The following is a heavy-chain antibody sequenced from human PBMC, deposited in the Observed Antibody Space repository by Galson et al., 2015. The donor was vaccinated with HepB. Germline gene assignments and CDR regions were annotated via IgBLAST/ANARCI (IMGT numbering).Heavy chain of an antibody. J-gene: IGHJ3*02. V-gene: IGHV3-33*01. CDR3: ARGELLTGVGAFDI. CDR2: IWHDGSNI. D-gene: IGHD3-10*01. Sequence: SLRLSCAASGFTFSNFGMHWVRQAPGKGLEWVAVIWHDGSNIQYGASVKGRFTISRDNSKSALNLQVESLRVEDTAVYYCARGELLTGVGAFDIWGQGTMVIVSS. CDR1: GFTFSNFG.